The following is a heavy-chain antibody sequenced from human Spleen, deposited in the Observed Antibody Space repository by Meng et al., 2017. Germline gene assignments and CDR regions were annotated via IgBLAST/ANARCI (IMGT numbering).Heavy chain of an antibody. Sequence: ASVKVSCKASGYTFTGYYIHWVRQAPGQGLEWMGIINPSGGSTSYAQKFQGRVTMTRDTSTSTVYMELSSLRSDDTAMYYCARDEDISAAGKLFGDYWGQGTLVTVSS. J-gene: IGHJ4*02. CDR2: INPSGGST. D-gene: IGHD6-25*01. CDR1: GYTFTGYY. V-gene: IGHV1-46*01. CDR3: ARDEDISAAGKLFGDY.